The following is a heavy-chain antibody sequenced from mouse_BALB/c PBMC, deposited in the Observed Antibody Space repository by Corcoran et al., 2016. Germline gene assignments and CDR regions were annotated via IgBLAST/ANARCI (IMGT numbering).Heavy chain of an antibody. CDR2: INTYTGEP. Sequence: QIQLVQSGPELKKPGETVKISCKASGYTFTNYGMNWVKQAPGKGLKRMGWINTYTGEPTYADDFKGRFAFSLETSASTAYLQINNLKNEDTATYFCAKGNYDAMDYWGQGTSVTVSS. CDR3: AKGNYDAMDY. CDR1: GYTFTNYG. D-gene: IGHD2-1*01. V-gene: IGHV9-3-1*01. J-gene: IGHJ4*01.